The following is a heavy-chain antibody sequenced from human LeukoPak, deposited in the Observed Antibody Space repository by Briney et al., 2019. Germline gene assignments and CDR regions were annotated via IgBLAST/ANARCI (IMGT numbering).Heavy chain of an antibody. Sequence: GESLKISCKGSGYSFTTYWIGWVRQMPGKGLEWMGIIYPGDSDTRYSPSFEGQVTISLDKSISTAYLQWSSLKASDTAMYYCAREVGYCSSTSCYGFRGVAMAFDIWGQGTMVTVSS. CDR3: AREVGYCSSTSCYGFRGVAMAFDI. CDR2: IYPGDSDT. D-gene: IGHD2-2*03. V-gene: IGHV5-51*01. CDR1: GYSFTTYW. J-gene: IGHJ3*02.